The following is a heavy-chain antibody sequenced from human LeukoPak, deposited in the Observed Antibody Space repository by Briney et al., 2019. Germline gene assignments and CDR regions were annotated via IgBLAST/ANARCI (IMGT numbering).Heavy chain of an antibody. Sequence: SETLSLTCSGSGGSISSSRYYWGWIRQPPGKGLEWIGSIYYSGSTYYNPSLKSRVIISVDTSKNQFSLKLSSVTAADTAVYYCARRVAAARYPGHDAFDIWGQGTMVTVSS. CDR1: GGSISSSRYY. D-gene: IGHD6-13*01. J-gene: IGHJ3*02. CDR2: IYYSGST. CDR3: ARRVAAARYPGHDAFDI. V-gene: IGHV4-39*01.